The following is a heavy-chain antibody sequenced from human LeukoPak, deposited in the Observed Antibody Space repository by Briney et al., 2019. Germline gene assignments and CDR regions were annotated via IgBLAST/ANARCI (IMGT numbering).Heavy chain of an antibody. Sequence: GASVKVSCKASGYTFTGYYMHWVRQAPGQGLEWMGWINPNSGGTNYAQKFQGRVTMTRDTSISTAYMELSRLRSDDTAVYYCARDDYGDYGFSDYYMDVWGKGTTVTISS. CDR2: INPNSGGT. J-gene: IGHJ6*03. CDR1: GYTFTGYY. CDR3: ARDDYGDYGFSDYYMDV. V-gene: IGHV1-2*02. D-gene: IGHD4-17*01.